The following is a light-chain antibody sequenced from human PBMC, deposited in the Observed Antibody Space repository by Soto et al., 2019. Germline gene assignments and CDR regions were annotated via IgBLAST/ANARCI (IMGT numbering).Light chain of an antibody. CDR3: QRYNRWPLS. CDR2: DAS. J-gene: IGKJ4*01. V-gene: IGKV3-15*01. CDR1: QGIGST. Sequence: EVGMTQCPATLSVSPGERATLSCRASQGIGSTLAWYQQKPGQTPKLLIFDASTRATGVPARFSGGGSGTEFTLTINSLQSEDFAVYYCQRYNRWPLSFGGGTKV.